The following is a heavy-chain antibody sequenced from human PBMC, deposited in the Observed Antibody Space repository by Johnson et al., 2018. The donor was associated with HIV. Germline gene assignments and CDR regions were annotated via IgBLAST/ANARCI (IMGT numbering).Heavy chain of an antibody. CDR1: GFTFSNAW. V-gene: IGHV3-30-3*01. CDR2: ISYDGSNK. Sequence: QVQLVESGGGVVQPGTSLRLSCAASGFTFSNAWMSWVRQAPGKGLEWVAVISYDGSNKYYADSVKGRFTISRDNSKNTLFLQMNSLGAGDTAVYYCARAWGDLAPDAFDIWGLGTMVTVSS. D-gene: IGHD7-27*01. CDR3: ARAWGDLAPDAFDI. J-gene: IGHJ3*02.